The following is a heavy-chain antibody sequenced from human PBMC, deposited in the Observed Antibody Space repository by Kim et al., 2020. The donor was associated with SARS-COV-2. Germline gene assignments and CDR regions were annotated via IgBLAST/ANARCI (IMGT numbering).Heavy chain of an antibody. CDR2: GGST. D-gene: IGHD1-26*01. Sequence: GGSTYYADSVKGRFTISRDNSKNTLYLQMNSLRAEDTAVYYCAKDGGSYSWGQGTLVTVSS. V-gene: IGHV3-23*01. J-gene: IGHJ4*02. CDR3: AKDGGSYS.